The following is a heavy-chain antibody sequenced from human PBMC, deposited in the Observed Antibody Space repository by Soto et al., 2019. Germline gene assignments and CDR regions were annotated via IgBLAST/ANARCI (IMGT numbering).Heavy chain of an antibody. Sequence: PSETLSLTCTVSGGSISSYYWSWIRQPAGKGLEWIGRIYTSGSTNYNPSLKGRVTMSVDTSKNQFSLKLSSVTAADTAVYYCARDPPIAGNVNWFDPWGQGTLVTVSS. CDR1: GGSISSYY. CDR3: ARDPPIAGNVNWFDP. V-gene: IGHV4-4*07. D-gene: IGHD2-15*01. J-gene: IGHJ5*02. CDR2: IYTSGST.